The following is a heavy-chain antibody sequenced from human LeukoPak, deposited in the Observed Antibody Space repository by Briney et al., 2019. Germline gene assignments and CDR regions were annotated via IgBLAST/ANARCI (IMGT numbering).Heavy chain of an antibody. J-gene: IGHJ4*02. CDR2: ISYSGIN. CDR3: ARLNGPKLDFDY. V-gene: IGHV4-39*01. D-gene: IGHD2-8*01. CDR1: GGSMNNNNYF. Sequence: SETLSLTCTVSGGSMNNNNYFWAWIRQPPGKGLAWLVSISYSGINYHNPPLKSRITMSVDTSKMQFSLKLSSVTAADTAVYYCARLNGPKLDFDYWGPGTLVTVSS.